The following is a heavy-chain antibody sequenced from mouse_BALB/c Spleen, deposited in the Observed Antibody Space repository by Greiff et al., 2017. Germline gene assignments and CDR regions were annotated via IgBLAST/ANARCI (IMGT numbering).Heavy chain of an antibody. CDR2: IDPSDSYT. CDR3: ARSDRSFDY. Sequence: QVQLQQPGAELVKPGASVKLSCKASGYTFTSYWMHWVKQRPGQGLEWIGVIDPSDSYTNYNQKFKGKATLTVDKSSSTAYMQLSSLTSEDSAVYYCARSDRSFDYWGQGTTLTVSS. CDR1: GYTFTSYW. V-gene: IGHV1-69*02. J-gene: IGHJ2*01. D-gene: IGHD2-14*01.